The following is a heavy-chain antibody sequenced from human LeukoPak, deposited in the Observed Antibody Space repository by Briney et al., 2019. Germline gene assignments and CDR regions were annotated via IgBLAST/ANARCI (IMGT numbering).Heavy chain of an antibody. CDR1: GGTFSSYA. D-gene: IGHD6-6*01. Sequence: SVKVSCKASGGTFSSYAISWVRQAPGQGLEWRGGIIPIFGTANYAQKFQGRVTITADESTITAYMELSSLRSEDTAVYYCAIITRANVDYWGQGTLVTVSS. CDR3: AIITRANVDY. CDR2: IIPIFGTA. V-gene: IGHV1-69*01. J-gene: IGHJ4*02.